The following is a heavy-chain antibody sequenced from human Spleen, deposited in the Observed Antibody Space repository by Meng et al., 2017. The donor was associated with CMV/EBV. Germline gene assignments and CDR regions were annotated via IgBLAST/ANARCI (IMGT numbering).Heavy chain of an antibody. J-gene: IGHJ4*02. CDR3: ARIERRRILKYCGSDCSTTDY. Sequence: RSNVGTWVREVKGKGLEWRREIDDSRSTNYNQSHKSGVNISVDKFKNQFSLKLGSVTATDTAVYYCARIERRRILKYCGSDCSTTDYWGQGTLVTVSS. V-gene: IGHV4-4*02. D-gene: IGHD2-21*02. CDR1: RSNV. CDR2: IDDSRST.